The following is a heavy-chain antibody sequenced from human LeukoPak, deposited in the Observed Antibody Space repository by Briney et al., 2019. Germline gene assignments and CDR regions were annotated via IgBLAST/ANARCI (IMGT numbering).Heavy chain of an antibody. J-gene: IGHJ4*02. D-gene: IGHD7-27*01. CDR3: ARVTGSIDY. Sequence: SETLSLTCTVSGGSISSSSYYWGWIRQPPGKGLEWIGSIYYSGSTYYNPSLKSRVTISVDTSKNQFSLKLSSVTAADTAVYYCARVTGSIDYWGQGTLVTVSS. CDR1: GGSISSSSYY. CDR2: IYYSGST. V-gene: IGHV4-39*01.